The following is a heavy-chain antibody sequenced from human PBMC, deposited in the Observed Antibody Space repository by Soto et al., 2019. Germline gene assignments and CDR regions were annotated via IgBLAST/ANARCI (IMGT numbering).Heavy chain of an antibody. J-gene: IGHJ4*02. CDR3: ARDGSPSSIWYLSGHYSCGF. D-gene: IGHD6-13*01. CDR1: GFTFSSYG. Sequence: QVQLVESGGGVVQPGKSLRLSCAASGFTFSSYGMHWVRQAPGKGLEWVAVIWYDGSNKYYGDSVKGRFTTSRDNSKNTXHXXMHSPRAEDTAVYYCARDGSPSSIWYLSGHYSCGFWGQGTLVTVSS. V-gene: IGHV3-33*01. CDR2: IWYDGSNK.